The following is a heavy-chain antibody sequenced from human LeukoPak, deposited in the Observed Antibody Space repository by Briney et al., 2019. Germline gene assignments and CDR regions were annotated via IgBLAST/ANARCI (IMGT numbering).Heavy chain of an antibody. CDR2: ISGSGGST. J-gene: IGHJ3*02. CDR1: GFTFSSYA. V-gene: IGHV3-23*01. D-gene: IGHD3-22*01. CDR3: AKDHRLYYYDSSGYLFDAFDI. Sequence: GGSLRLSCAASGFTFSSYAMSWVRQAPGKGLEWVSAISGSGGSTYYADSVKGRFTISRDNSKNTLYLQMNSLRAEDTAVYYCAKDHRLYYYDSSGYLFDAFDIWGQGTMVTVSS.